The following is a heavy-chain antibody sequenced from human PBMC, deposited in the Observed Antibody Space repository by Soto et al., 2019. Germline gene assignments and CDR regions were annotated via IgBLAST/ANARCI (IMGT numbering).Heavy chain of an antibody. Sequence: SVKVSCKASGGTFSSYAISWVRQAPGQGLEWMGGIIPIFGTANYAQTFQGRVTITADESTSTAYMELSSLRSEDTAVYYCAREGYCGGDCYSGSYYYYGMDVWGQGTTVTV. CDR1: GGTFSSYA. V-gene: IGHV1-69*13. CDR3: AREGYCGGDCYSGSYYYYGMDV. CDR2: IIPIFGTA. D-gene: IGHD2-21*02. J-gene: IGHJ6*02.